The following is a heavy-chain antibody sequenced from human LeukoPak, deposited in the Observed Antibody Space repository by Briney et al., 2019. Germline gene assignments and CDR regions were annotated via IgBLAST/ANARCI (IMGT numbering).Heavy chain of an antibody. D-gene: IGHD3-16*01. CDR3: ATVPTQITFGGVTSLTNFDY. CDR2: ISGSGGST. Sequence: GGALRLSCAASGFTFSSYAMSWVRQAPGRGLEWVSAISGSGGSTYYADSVKGRFTISRDNSKNPLYLQMNSLRAEDTAVYYCATVPTQITFGGVTSLTNFDYWGQGTLVTVSS. J-gene: IGHJ4*02. V-gene: IGHV3-23*01. CDR1: GFTFSSYA.